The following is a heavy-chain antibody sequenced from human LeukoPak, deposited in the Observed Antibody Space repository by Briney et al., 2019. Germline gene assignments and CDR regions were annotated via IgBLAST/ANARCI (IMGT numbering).Heavy chain of an antibody. CDR2: IYTSGST. V-gene: IGHV4-4*07. Sequence: SETLSLTCTVSGGSISSYYWSWIRQPAGKGLEWIGRIYTSGSTNYNPSLKSRVTMSVDTSKNQFSLKQSSVTAADTAVYYCARDSNSSGWQLVPTGAFDIWGQGTMVTVSS. CDR1: GGSISSYY. CDR3: ARDSNSSGWQLVPTGAFDI. J-gene: IGHJ3*02. D-gene: IGHD6-19*01.